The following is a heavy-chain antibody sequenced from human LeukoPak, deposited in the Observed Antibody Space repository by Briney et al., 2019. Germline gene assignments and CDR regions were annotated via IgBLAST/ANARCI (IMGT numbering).Heavy chain of an antibody. CDR2: IIPILGIA. D-gene: IGHD4-17*01. Sequence: SVKVSCKASGGTFSSYAISWVRQAPGQGLERMGRIIPILGIANYAQKFQGRVTITADKSTSTAYMELSSLRSEDTAVYYCARADNYGDYVGDYWGQGTLVTVSS. V-gene: IGHV1-69*04. CDR1: GGTFSSYA. J-gene: IGHJ4*02. CDR3: ARADNYGDYVGDY.